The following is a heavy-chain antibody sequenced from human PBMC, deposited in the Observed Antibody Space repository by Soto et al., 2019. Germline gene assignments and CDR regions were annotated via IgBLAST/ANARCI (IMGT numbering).Heavy chain of an antibody. J-gene: IGHJ5*02. Sequence: PGESLKISCRGSGYSFASYWIGWVRQKTGKGLEWMGIIYPGDSDTRYSPSFQGQVTISVDKSISTAYLQWRSLKASDTAIYYCARHGYCSGVSCYGGRYNWFDLWGQGTLVTVS. CDR3: ARHGYCSGVSCYGGRYNWFDL. D-gene: IGHD2-15*01. CDR2: IYPGDSDT. CDR1: GYSFASYW. V-gene: IGHV5-51*01.